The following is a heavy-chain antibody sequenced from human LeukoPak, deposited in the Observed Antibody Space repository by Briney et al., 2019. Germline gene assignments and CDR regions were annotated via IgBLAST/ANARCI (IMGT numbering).Heavy chain of an antibody. V-gene: IGHV3-48*02. J-gene: IGHJ4*02. CDR3: AREPKAYCDGDCYPDY. CDR2: ISNSSRTI. Sequence: PGGSLRLSCAASGFTFSFYSMNWVRQAPGKGLEWISYISNSSRTIYYADSLEGRFTISRDNAKNSLYLQMNSLRDEDTAVYYCAREPKAYCDGDCYPDYWGQGTLVTVAS. D-gene: IGHD2-21*02. CDR1: GFTFSFYS.